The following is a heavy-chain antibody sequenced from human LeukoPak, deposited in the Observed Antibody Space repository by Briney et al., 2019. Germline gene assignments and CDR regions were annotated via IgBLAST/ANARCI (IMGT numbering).Heavy chain of an antibody. Sequence: GGSLRLSCTVSGFTVSTNSMSWVRQAPGKGLEWMGIIYPGDSDTRYSPSFQGQVTISADKSISTAYLQWSSLKASDTAMYYCARHEYSYGPEDYWGQGTLVTVSS. CDR1: GFTVSTNS. J-gene: IGHJ4*02. D-gene: IGHD5-18*01. V-gene: IGHV5-51*01. CDR2: IYPGDSDT. CDR3: ARHEYSYGPEDY.